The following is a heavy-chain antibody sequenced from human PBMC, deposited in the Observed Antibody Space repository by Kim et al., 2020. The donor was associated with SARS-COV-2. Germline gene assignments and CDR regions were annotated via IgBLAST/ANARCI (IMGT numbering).Heavy chain of an antibody. CDR3: AREFRDYGGDY. V-gene: IGHV3-30*04. CDR2: ISYDGSNK. CDR1: GFTFSSYA. J-gene: IGHJ4*01. D-gene: IGHD4-17*01. Sequence: GGSLRLSCAASGFTFSSYAMHWVRQAPGKGLEWVAVISYDGSNKYYADSVKGRFTISRDNSKNTLYLQMNSLRAEDTAVYYCAREFRDYGGDYWGQGTMVTVSS.